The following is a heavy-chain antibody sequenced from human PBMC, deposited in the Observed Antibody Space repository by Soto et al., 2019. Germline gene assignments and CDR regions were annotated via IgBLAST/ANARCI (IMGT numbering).Heavy chain of an antibody. J-gene: IGHJ4*02. CDR1: GYTFTTYD. CDR3: VRGFGSIDY. V-gene: IGHV1-8*01. CDR2: MNPKSGYT. D-gene: IGHD2-21*01. Sequence: QVQLVQSGDEVKKPGASVKVSCKASGYTFTTYDINWVRQATGQRLEWVGWMNPKSGYTGFAQKFQGRVSMTRDTSINTAYMELSSLRSEDTAVYYCVRGFGSIDYWGQGTLVTVSS.